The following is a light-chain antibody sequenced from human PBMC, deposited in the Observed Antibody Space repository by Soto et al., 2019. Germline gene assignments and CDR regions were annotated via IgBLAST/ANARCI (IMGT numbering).Light chain of an antibody. Sequence: EIVLTQSPGTLSLSPGERATLPCRASQTVTSSYLTWYQQKPGQAPRLLISGASSRATGIPDRFSGSGSGTDFTLTISRLEPEDSAVYYCQHYGSSPLFTFGPGTKVDIK. J-gene: IGKJ3*01. CDR1: QTVTSSY. CDR3: QHYGSSPLFT. V-gene: IGKV3-20*01. CDR2: GAS.